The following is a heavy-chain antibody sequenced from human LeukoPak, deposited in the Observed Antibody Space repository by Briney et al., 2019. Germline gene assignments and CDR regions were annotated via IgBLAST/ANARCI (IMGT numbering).Heavy chain of an antibody. D-gene: IGHD4-23*01. CDR3: ARDYGGSSPFDY. Sequence: GGSLRLSCAASGFTFSSYSMNWVRQAPGKGLEWVSSISSSSSYIYYADSVKGRFTISRDNAKNSLYLQMNSLRAEGKAVYYCARDYGGSSPFDYWGQGTLVTVSS. CDR1: GFTFSSYS. J-gene: IGHJ4*02. CDR2: ISSSSSYI. V-gene: IGHV3-21*01.